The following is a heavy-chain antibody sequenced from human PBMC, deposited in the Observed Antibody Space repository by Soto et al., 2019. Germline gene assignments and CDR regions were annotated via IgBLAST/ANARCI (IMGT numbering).Heavy chain of an antibody. CDR2: IWYDGSNN. J-gene: IGHJ6*02. D-gene: IGHD2-21*01. Sequence: QVQLVESGGGVVQPGRSLRLSCVASGFTFSSYGMHWVRQAPGQGLEWVAVIWYDGSNNYYADSVKGRFTISRDNSKNTLYLQMNSLRAEDTAVYYCARGVSNYYYAMDVWGQGTTVTVSS. CDR3: ARGVSNYYYAMDV. V-gene: IGHV3-33*01. CDR1: GFTFSSYG.